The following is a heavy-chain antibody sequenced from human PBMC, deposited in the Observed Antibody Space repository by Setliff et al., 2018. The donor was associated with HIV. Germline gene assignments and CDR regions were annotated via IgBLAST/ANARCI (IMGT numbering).Heavy chain of an antibody. V-gene: IGHV4-59*11. CDR3: ARELGHCYYYMDV. Sequence: PSETLSLTCTVSGGSISSHYWSWIRQPPGKGLEWIGYIYSTGSTNDNPSLKSRVTISVDTSKNQFSLQLSSVTAADTAVYYCARELGHCYYYMDVWGKGTTVTVSS. J-gene: IGHJ6*03. CDR1: GGSISSHY. D-gene: IGHD7-27*01. CDR2: IYSTGST.